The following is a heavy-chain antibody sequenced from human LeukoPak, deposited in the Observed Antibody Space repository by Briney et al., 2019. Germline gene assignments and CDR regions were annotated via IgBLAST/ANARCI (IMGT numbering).Heavy chain of an antibody. J-gene: IGHJ5*02. V-gene: IGHV3-21*01. CDR3: ARGRGGDNSNWFDP. D-gene: IGHD4-23*01. Sequence: KPGGSLRLSCAASGFTFSDYSMNWVRQAPGKGLEWVSAIIKSGSHIYYADSVKGRFTISRDNANNSLYLQMTGLRDEDTAVYYCARGRGGDNSNWFDPWGPGTLVTVSS. CDR1: GFTFSDYS. CDR2: IIKSGSHI.